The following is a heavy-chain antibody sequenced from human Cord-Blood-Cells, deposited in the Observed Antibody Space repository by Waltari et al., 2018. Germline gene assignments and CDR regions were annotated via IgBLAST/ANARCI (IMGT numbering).Heavy chain of an antibody. CDR1: GGSFSGYY. Sequence: QVQLQQWGAGLLKPSETLSLTCAVYGGSFSGYYWSWIRRPPGKGLEWIGEINHSGSTNYNPSLKSRVTISVDTSKNQLSLKLSSVTAADTAVYYCARKRYSSSWYNWFDPWGQGTLVTVSS. V-gene: IGHV4-34*01. CDR3: ARKRYSSSWYNWFDP. D-gene: IGHD6-13*01. CDR2: INHSGST. J-gene: IGHJ5*02.